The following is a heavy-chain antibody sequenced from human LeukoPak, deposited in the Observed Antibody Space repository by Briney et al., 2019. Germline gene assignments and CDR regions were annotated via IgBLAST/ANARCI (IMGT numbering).Heavy chain of an antibody. D-gene: IGHD4-17*01. CDR1: GGSIGSSSYY. Sequence: PSETLSLPCTVSGGSIGSSSYYWGWIRQPPGKGLEWIGNIYYSGSTYYNPSLKSRVTISIDTSKNQFSLKLSSVTAADTAVYYCARQKPDTTVTMWDPKNFDYWGQGTLVTVSS. J-gene: IGHJ4*02. V-gene: IGHV4-39*01. CDR2: IYYSGST. CDR3: ARQKPDTTVTMWDPKNFDY.